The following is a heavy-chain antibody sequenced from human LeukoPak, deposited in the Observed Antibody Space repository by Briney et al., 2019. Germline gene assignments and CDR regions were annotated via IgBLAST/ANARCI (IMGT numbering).Heavy chain of an antibody. J-gene: IGHJ6*03. V-gene: IGHV4-61*02. Sequence: SETLSLTCTVSGGSISSSSYYWSWIRQPAGKGLEWIGRIYTSGNTNYNPSLKSRVTISVDTSKNQFSLKLSSVTAADTAVYYCASSVEGYYYYYMDVWGRGATVTISS. CDR2: IYTSGNT. CDR3: ASSVEGYYYYYMDV. D-gene: IGHD3-3*01. CDR1: GGSISSSSYY.